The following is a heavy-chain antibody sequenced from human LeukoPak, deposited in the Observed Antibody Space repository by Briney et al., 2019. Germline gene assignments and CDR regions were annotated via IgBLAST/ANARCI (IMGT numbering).Heavy chain of an antibody. V-gene: IGHV3-9*01. D-gene: IGHD5-12*01. CDR3: AKGMDIVATRVFDY. CDR2: ISWSSGSI. CDR1: GFTFDDYA. Sequence: GGSLRLSCAASGFTFDDYAMHWVRQAPGKGLEWVSGISWSSGSIGYADSVKGRFTISRDNAKNSLYLQMNSLRAEDTALYYCAKGMDIVATRVFDYWGQGTLVTVSS. J-gene: IGHJ4*02.